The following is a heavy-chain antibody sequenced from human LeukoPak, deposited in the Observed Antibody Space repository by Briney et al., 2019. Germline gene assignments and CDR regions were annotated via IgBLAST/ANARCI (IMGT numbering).Heavy chain of an antibody. V-gene: IGHV1-46*01. CDR2: INPSGGST. J-gene: IGHJ5*02. D-gene: IGHD2-2*01. CDR3: ARDAKPSDIVVVPAALHWGVNWFDP. CDR1: GYTFTSYY. Sequence: ASVKVSCKASGYTFTSYYMHWVRQAPGQGLEWMGIINPSGGSTSYAQKFQGRVTMTRDMSTSTVYMELSSLRSEDTAVYYCARDAKPSDIVVVPAALHWGVNWFDPWGQGTLVNVSS.